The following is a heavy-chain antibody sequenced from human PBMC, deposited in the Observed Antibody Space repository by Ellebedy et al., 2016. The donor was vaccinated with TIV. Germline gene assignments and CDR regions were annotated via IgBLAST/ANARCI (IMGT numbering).Heavy chain of an antibody. Sequence: AASVKVSCKTSGYIFTTYAMHWVRQAPGQSLEWMGWINLGIGDTKYSQNFQGRLTITSDASASTVYMELSSLSSGDTAVYFCARGYSYEFDYWGQGTLVTVSS. V-gene: IGHV1-3*01. J-gene: IGHJ4*02. CDR2: INLGIGDT. D-gene: IGHD5-18*01. CDR3: ARGYSYEFDY. CDR1: GYIFTTYA.